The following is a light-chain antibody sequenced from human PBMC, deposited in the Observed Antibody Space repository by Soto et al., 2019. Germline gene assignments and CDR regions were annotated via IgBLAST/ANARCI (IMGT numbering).Light chain of an antibody. Sequence: ALTQPASVSGSPGQSITISCTGTNSDIGGYNYVSWYQQHPGKAPKLMIYDVSNRPSGVSYRFSGSKSGNTASLTISGLQAEDEADYYCSSYTSRSTLGVFGGGTKLTVL. CDR2: DVS. CDR1: NSDIGGYNY. J-gene: IGLJ2*01. CDR3: SSYTSRSTLGV. V-gene: IGLV2-14*03.